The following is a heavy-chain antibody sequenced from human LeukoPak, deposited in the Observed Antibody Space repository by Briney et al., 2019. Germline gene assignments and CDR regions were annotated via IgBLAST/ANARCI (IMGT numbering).Heavy chain of an antibody. J-gene: IGHJ4*02. Sequence: GGSLTLPCAVSRFTVSRYYKIWVRQAPGKGLEWVSDMYKCCSTNYADSIKGRFTISRDNSKNPLYLQMNTPRAADTAVFYCARRVQIDHCLLWGERTRVTVSS. D-gene: IGHD1-14*01. CDR1: RFTVSRYY. V-gene: IGHV3-66*01. CDR2: MYKCCST. CDR3: ARRVQIDHCLL.